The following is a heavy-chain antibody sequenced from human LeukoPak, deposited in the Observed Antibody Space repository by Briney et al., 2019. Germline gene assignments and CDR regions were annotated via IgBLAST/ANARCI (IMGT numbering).Heavy chain of an antibody. Sequence: GGSLRLSCAASGFTFSSYGMHWVRQAPGKGLEWVALIRYDGSKKDYADSVRGRFTISRDNSKNTLYLQMNSLRAEDTAMYYCVRTGDTERFDYWGQGTLVTVSS. CDR3: VRTGDTERFDY. J-gene: IGHJ4*02. V-gene: IGHV3-30*02. CDR2: IRYDGSKK. D-gene: IGHD3/OR15-3a*01. CDR1: GFTFSSYG.